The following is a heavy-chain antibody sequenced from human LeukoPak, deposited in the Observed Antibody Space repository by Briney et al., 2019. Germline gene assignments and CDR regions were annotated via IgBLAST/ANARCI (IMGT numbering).Heavy chain of an antibody. CDR3: ARGRGYSYGSFDY. Sequence: PGESLRLSCAASGFTFSSYGMHWVRQAPGKGLEWVAVIWYDGSNKYYADSVKGRFTISRDNSKNTLYLQMNSLRAEDTAVYYCARGRGYSYGSFDYWGQGTLVTVSS. J-gene: IGHJ4*02. CDR2: IWYDGSNK. V-gene: IGHV3-33*08. CDR1: GFTFSSYG. D-gene: IGHD5-18*01.